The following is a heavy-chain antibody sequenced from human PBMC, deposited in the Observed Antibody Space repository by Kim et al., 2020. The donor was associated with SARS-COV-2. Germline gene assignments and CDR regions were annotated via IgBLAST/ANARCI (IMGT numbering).Heavy chain of an antibody. CDR2: IYSSGST. CDR1: GGSISTYY. Sequence: SETLSLTCTVSGGSISTYYWTWIRQPPGKGLEWIGYIYSSGSTNYNPSLKSRVTISVDTSKNQFSLKLSSVTAADTAVYYCARGGRNKNFGVGGEVDVWG. V-gene: IGHV4-59*01. CDR3: ARGGRNKNFGVGGEVDV. J-gene: IGHJ6*01. D-gene: IGHD3-3*01.